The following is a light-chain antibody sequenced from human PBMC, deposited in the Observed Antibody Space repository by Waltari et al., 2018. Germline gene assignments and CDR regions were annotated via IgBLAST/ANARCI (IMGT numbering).Light chain of an antibody. CDR2: KGS. CDR3: QSADSSGNTYV. V-gene: IGLV3-25*02. Sequence: SYELTQPPSVSVSPGQTARITCSGDALPKKYAYWYQQKPGQAPVLVIYKGSESPSGIPARFSCSSYGTTVTLNISGVQAEDEADYYCQSADSSGNTYVFGIGTKVTVL. CDR1: ALPKKY. J-gene: IGLJ1*01.